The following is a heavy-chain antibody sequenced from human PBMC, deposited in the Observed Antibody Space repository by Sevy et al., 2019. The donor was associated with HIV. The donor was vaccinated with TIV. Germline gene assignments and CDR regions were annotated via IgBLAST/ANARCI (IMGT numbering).Heavy chain of an antibody. V-gene: IGHV4-39*01. D-gene: IGHD2-21*02. CDR2: VFYSGRT. J-gene: IGHJ3*01. Sequence: SETLSLTCTVSGGSIKSTSHYWGWIRQPPGKGLEWIGSVFYSGRTNYKWSLKSRLSISVDTSKNQFALDLRSVTATDTAVYYCVRFSNHVLRMVTPTPRWAFDVWGQGAKVTVSS. CDR3: VRFSNHVLRMVTPTPRWAFDV. CDR1: GGSIKSTSHY.